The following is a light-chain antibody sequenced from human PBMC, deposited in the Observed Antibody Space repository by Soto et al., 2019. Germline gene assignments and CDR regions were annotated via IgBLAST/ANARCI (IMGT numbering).Light chain of an antibody. CDR1: QSVLYSSNNKNY. V-gene: IGKV4-1*01. CDR2: WAY. Sequence: DIVMTQSRDSLGVSLGERANIHCKSRQSVLYSSNNKNYLAWYQQKPGQPPKLLIYWAYTRESGVTDRFSGSGSGTDFTLTISSLQAEDVAVYYCQQYYSTPLTFGGGTKVEIK. CDR3: QQYYSTPLT. J-gene: IGKJ4*01.